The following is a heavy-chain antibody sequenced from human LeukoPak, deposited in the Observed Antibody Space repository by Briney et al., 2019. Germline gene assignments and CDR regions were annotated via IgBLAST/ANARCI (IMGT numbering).Heavy chain of an antibody. D-gene: IGHD4/OR15-4a*01. CDR2: ISPSGDIL. J-gene: IGHJ4*02. CDR3: ARRAGAYSHPYDH. V-gene: IGHV3-23*01. Sequence: GGSLRLSCAASGFTFSIHAMSWVRQAPGKGLEWVSGISPSGDILYYADSLKGQFTISRDNFKNTVYLQMNSLRAEDTAVYYCARRAGAYSHPYDHWGQGTLVTVSS. CDR1: GFTFSIHA.